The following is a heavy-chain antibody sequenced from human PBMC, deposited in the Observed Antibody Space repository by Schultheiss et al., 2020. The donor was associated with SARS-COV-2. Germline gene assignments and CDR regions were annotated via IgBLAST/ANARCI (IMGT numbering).Heavy chain of an antibody. J-gene: IGHJ4*02. V-gene: IGHV3-11*04. CDR2: ISSSSSTI. D-gene: IGHD6-6*01. CDR3: ASISSSIAADY. Sequence: GGSLRLSCAASGFTFSDYYMSWIRQAPGKGLEWVSYISSSSSTIYYADSVKGRFTISRDNAKNSLYLQMNSLRAEDTAVYYCASISSSIAADYWGQGTLVTVSS. CDR1: GFTFSDYY.